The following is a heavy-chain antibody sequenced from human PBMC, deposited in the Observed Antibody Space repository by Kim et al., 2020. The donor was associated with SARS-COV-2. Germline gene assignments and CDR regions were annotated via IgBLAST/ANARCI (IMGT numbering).Heavy chain of an antibody. CDR3: ARDLGSGTYYYGMDV. V-gene: IGHV4-59*01. Sequence: PSRKSGVTISVEPSKNQFSLKLSSVTAADTAVYYCARDLGSGTYYYGMDVWGQGTTVTVSS. D-gene: IGHD6-19*01. J-gene: IGHJ6*02.